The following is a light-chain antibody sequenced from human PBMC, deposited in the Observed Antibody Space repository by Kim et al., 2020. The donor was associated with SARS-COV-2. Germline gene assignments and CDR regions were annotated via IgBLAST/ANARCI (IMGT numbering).Light chain of an antibody. Sequence: ASVGDRVTITCQASQDISNYLNWYQHKPGKAPKLLIYDASNLETGVPSRFSGSGSRTDFTFTISSLQPEDVATYYCQQYDNLPPFTFGQGTKLEI. CDR2: DAS. J-gene: IGKJ2*01. CDR3: QQYDNLPPFT. V-gene: IGKV1-33*01. CDR1: QDISNY.